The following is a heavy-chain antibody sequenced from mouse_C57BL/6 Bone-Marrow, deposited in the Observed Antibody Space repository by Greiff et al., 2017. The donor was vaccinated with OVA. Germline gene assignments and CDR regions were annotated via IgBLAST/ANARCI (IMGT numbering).Heavy chain of an antibody. D-gene: IGHD4-1*02. J-gene: IGHJ3*01. V-gene: IGHV1-22*01. Sequence: VQLQQPGPELVKPGASVKMSCKASGYTFTDYNMHWVKQSHGKSLEWIGYINPNNGGTSYNQKFKGKATLTVNKSSSTAYMELRSLTSEDSAVYYCARATGTLAWFAYWGQGTLVTVSA. CDR1: GYTFTDYN. CDR3: ARATGTLAWFAY. CDR2: INPNNGGT.